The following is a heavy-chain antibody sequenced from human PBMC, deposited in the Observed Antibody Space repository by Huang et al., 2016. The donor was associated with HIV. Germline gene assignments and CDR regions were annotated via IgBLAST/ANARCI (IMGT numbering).Heavy chain of an antibody. CDR3: ARASWYEPRSWYFGL. J-gene: IGHJ2*01. CDR1: GGSVSGHY. Sequence: QVQLQQWGAGLLKPSETLSLTCAVYGGSVSGHYWSWIRQPPGKGLEWIAEINDNGNPNYNPSLNSRVTISGHTSRNQFSLKRNSVTAADAAVYYCARASWYEPRSWYFGLWGRGTLVTVSS. CDR2: INDNGNP. V-gene: IGHV4-34*01. D-gene: IGHD6-13*01.